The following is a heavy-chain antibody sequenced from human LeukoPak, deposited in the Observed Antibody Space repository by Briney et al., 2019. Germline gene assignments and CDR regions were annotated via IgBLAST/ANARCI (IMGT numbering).Heavy chain of an antibody. CDR3: AREGRSDYYDSSGYPPSFDY. D-gene: IGHD3-22*01. J-gene: IGHJ4*02. Sequence: SETLSLTCTVSGGSISSYHWSWIRQPPGKGLEWIGYIYYSGSTNYNPSLKSRVTISVDTSKNQFSLKLSSVTAADTAVYYCAREGRSDYYDSSGYPPSFDYWGQGTLSPSPQ. CDR2: IYYSGST. V-gene: IGHV4-59*01. CDR1: GGSISSYH.